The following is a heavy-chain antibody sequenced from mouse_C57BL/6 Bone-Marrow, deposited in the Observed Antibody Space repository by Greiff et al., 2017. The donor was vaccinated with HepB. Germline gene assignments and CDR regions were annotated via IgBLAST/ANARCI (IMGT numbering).Heavy chain of an antibody. CDR3: ARRAMDY. CDR2: ISNGGGST. V-gene: IGHV5-12*01. CDR1: GFTFSDYY. Sequence: EVQRVESGGGLVQPGGSLKLSCAASGFTFSDYYMYWVRQTPEKRLEWVAYISNGGGSTYYPDTVQGRFTISRDNAKNTLYLQMSRLKSEDTAMYYCARRAMDYWGQGTSVTVSS. J-gene: IGHJ4*01.